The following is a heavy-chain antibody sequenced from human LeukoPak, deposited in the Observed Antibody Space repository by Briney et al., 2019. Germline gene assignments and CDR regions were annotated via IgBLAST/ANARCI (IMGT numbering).Heavy chain of an antibody. J-gene: IGHJ4*02. Sequence: ASVKVSCKAFGYTFTSYGISWVRQAPGQGLEWMGWISAYNGNTNYAQKLQGRVTMTTDTSTSTAYMELRSLRSDDTAVYYCARDRREVPAAMREKRFDYWGQGTLVTVSS. V-gene: IGHV1-18*01. CDR3: ARDRREVPAAMREKRFDY. D-gene: IGHD2-2*01. CDR2: ISAYNGNT. CDR1: GYTFTSYG.